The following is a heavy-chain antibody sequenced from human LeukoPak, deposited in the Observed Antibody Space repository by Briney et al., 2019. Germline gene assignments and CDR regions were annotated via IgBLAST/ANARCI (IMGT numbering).Heavy chain of an antibody. D-gene: IGHD7-27*01. J-gene: IGHJ5*02. CDR1: GFTFSSYV. V-gene: IGHV3-64D*06. Sequence: GGSLRLSCLGSGFTFSSYVMHWIRQAPGKGLEYVSAINDNGKSIYYADSVKGRFTISRDNSKNTLYLQMSSLRPGDTAVYYCVKDPWGVDHWGQGTLVTVSS. CDR3: VKDPWGVDH. CDR2: INDNGKSI.